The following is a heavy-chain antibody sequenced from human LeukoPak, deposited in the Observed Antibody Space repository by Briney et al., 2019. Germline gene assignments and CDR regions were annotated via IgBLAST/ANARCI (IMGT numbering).Heavy chain of an antibody. Sequence: SETLSLTCAVYGGSFSGYYWSWIRQPPGKGLEWIGEINHSGSTNYNPSLKSRVTISVDTSKNQFSLKLSSVTAADTAVYYCAREGNQGIPTYWGQGTLVTVSS. J-gene: IGHJ4*02. CDR3: AREGNQGIPTY. V-gene: IGHV4-34*01. CDR1: GGSFSGYY. CDR2: INHSGST. D-gene: IGHD5-18*01.